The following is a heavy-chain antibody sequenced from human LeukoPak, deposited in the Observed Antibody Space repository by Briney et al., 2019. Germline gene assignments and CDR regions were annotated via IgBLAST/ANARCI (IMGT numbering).Heavy chain of an antibody. J-gene: IGHJ4*02. V-gene: IGHV3-64D*09. CDR1: GFTFSSYA. D-gene: IGHD2-15*01. Sequence: GGSLRLSCAASGFTFSSYAMHWVRQAPGKGLEYVSAISGNGGSTYYADSVKGRFTISRDNSKNTLYLQMSSLRAEDTAVYYCVKAYCSGGTCYSPFDYWGQGTLVTVSS. CDR3: VKAYCSGGTCYSPFDY. CDR2: ISGNGGST.